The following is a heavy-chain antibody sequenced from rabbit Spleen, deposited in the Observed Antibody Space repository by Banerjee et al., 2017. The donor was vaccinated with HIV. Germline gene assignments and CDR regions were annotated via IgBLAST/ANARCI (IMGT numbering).Heavy chain of an antibody. V-gene: IGHV1S45*01. Sequence: EQLLESGGGLVKPEGSLKLSCTASGFSFSSNYYMCWVRQAPGKGLEWIACIDVAKYGTTYYASWARGRFTISKTSSTTVTLQMTSLTVADTATYFCARNYVNAFDPWGQGTLVTVS. CDR1: GFSFSSNYY. CDR3: ARNYVNAFDP. CDR2: IDVAKYGTT. D-gene: IGHD1-1*01. J-gene: IGHJ2*01.